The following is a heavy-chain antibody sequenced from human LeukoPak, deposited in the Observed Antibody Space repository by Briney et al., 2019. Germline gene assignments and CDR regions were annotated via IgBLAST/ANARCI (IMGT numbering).Heavy chain of an antibody. Sequence: GGSLRLSCAASGFSFSTYAMSWVRQAPGKGLEWVSGISGSGGSTYNADSVKGRFTISRDNSKNTLYLQMNSLRAEDTAVYYCAKGQRGMPTINDYWGQGTLVTVSS. V-gene: IGHV3-23*01. CDR1: GFSFSTYA. CDR2: ISGSGGST. CDR3: AKGQRGMPTINDY. D-gene: IGHD5-24*01. J-gene: IGHJ4*02.